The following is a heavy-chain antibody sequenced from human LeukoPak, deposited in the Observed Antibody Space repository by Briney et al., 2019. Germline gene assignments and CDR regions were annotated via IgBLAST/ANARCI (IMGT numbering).Heavy chain of an antibody. Sequence: GASAKVACKAVGYTFTSYGINWVRQAPGQGLEWIGWISPNNGDTNYVQKLQGRVSVTMDTSTSTAYMELASLTSDDTAVYYCARGGYYYDSSGYYYSGSFDYWGQGTLVTVSS. J-gene: IGHJ4*02. CDR3: ARGGYYYDSSGYYYSGSFDY. V-gene: IGHV1-18*01. CDR2: ISPNNGDT. CDR1: GYTFTSYG. D-gene: IGHD3-22*01.